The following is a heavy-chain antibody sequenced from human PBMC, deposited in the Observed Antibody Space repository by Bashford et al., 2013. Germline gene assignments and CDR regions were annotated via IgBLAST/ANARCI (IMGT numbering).Heavy chain of an antibody. CDR3: AREFRSITPGDYRGMDV. D-gene: IGHD3-16*01. CDR1: GYTFTKYY. V-gene: IGHV1-46*01. CDR2: IHPREGST. J-gene: IGHJ6*02. Sequence: VASVKVSCKASGYTFTKYYVHWVRQAPGQGLEWMGLIHPREGSTDYSQKFQGRVTMTSDTSTSTVYMELSSLRSEDTAIYYCAREFRSITPGDYRGMDVWGQGTTVTVSS.